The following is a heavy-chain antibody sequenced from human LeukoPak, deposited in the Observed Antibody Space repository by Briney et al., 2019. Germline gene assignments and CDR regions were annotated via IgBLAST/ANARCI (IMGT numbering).Heavy chain of an antibody. J-gene: IGHJ6*02. D-gene: IGHD2-15*01. CDR1: GFSFSSHG. CDR2: IWDDGSDK. CDR3: ARVGCTGGSCLAYNYYAMDV. Sequence: GGSLRLSCAASGFSFSSHGMHWVRQAPGKGLEWVAIIWDDGSDKYYAESVKGRFTISRDNSKNTLYLQVNSLRAEDTAVYYCARVGCTGGSCLAYNYYAMDVWGQGTTVTVSS. V-gene: IGHV3-33*01.